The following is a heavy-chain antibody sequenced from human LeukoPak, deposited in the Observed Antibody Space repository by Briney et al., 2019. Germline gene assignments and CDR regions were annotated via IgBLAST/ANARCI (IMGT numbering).Heavy chain of an antibody. D-gene: IGHD3-10*01. CDR1: GGSISSTSYY. V-gene: IGHV4-39*07. J-gene: IGHJ4*02. CDR2: VYYDGST. Sequence: SETLSLTCTVPGGSISSTSYYWGWIRQPPGKGLECIGFVYYDGSTYYNPSLKSRITISLDTSKNQFSLKLSSVTAADTAVYYCARDGEGLGDWGQGTLVTVSS. CDR3: ARDGEGLGD.